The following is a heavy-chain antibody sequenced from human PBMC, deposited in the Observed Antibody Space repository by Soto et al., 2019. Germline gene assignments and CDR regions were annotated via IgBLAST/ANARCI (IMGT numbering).Heavy chain of an antibody. V-gene: IGHV4-31*03. CDR2: IYYSGST. Sequence: QVQLQESGPGLVKPSQTLSLTCTVSGGSISSGGYYWSWIRQHPGKGLEWIGYIYYSGSTYYNPSLKSRVTISVDTSKNQFSLKLSSVTAADTAVYYCAREGMGGVLKSTYYYYYMDVWGKGTTVTVSS. D-gene: IGHD2-8*02. CDR3: AREGMGGVLKSTYYYYYMDV. J-gene: IGHJ6*03. CDR1: GGSISSGGYY.